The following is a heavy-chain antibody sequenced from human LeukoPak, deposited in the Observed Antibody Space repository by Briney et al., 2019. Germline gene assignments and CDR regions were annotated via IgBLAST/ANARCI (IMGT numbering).Heavy chain of an antibody. D-gene: IGHD1-1*01. J-gene: IGHJ3*02. Sequence: GRSLRLSCAASGFTFDDYAMHWVRQAPGKGLEWVSGISWNSGSIGYADSVKGRFTISRDNAKNSLYLQMNSLRAEDTALYYCAKDRRYNWSDAGAFDIWGQGTMVTVSS. CDR3: AKDRRYNWSDAGAFDI. V-gene: IGHV3-9*01. CDR2: ISWNSGSI. CDR1: GFTFDDYA.